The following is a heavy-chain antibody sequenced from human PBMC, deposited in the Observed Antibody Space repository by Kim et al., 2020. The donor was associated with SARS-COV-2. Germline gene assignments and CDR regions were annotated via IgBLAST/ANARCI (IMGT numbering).Heavy chain of an antibody. D-gene: IGHD3-22*01. CDR2: INHSGST. CDR1: GGSFSGYY. CDR3: ARGETYYYDSSGKYYYYYYGMDV. J-gene: IGHJ6*02. Sequence: SETLSLTCAVYGGSFSGYYWSWIRQPPGKGLEWIGEINHSGSTNYNPSLKSRVTISVDTSKNQFSLKLSSVTAADTAVYYCARGETYYYDSSGKYYYYYYGMDVWGQGTTVTVSS. V-gene: IGHV4-34*01.